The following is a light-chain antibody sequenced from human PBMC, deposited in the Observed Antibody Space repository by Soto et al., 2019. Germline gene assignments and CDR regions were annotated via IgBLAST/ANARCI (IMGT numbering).Light chain of an antibody. J-gene: IGLJ1*01. CDR1: SNTIGGYNV. V-gene: IGLV2-23*01. CDR3: CSYAGATTYV. Sequence: QSALTQPASVSGSPGQSITISCTGTSNTIGGYNVVSWYQQHPGKAPKVIIYEGIKRPSGVSNRFSGSISGSTASLTISGLQAEDEADYYCCSYAGATTYVFGTGTKLTVL. CDR2: EGI.